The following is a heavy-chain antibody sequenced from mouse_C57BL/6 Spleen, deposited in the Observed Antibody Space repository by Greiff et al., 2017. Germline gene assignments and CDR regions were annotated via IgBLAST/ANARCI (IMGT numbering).Heavy chain of an antibody. J-gene: IGHJ4*01. D-gene: IGHD2-4*01. CDR1: GYTFTSYW. CDR2: LHPSDSDT. Sequence: QVQLQQPGAELVKPGASVKVSCKASGYTFTSYWMHWVKQRPGQGLEWIGRLHPSDSDTNYNQKFKGKATLTVDKSSSTAYMQLSSLTSEDSAVYYCAKGVSMISYAMDYWGQGTSVTVSS. CDR3: AKGVSMISYAMDY. V-gene: IGHV1-74*01.